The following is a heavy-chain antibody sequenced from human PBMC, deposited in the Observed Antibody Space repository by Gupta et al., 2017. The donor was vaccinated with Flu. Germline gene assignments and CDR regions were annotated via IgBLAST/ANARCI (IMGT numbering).Heavy chain of an antibody. V-gene: IGHV1-69*06. J-gene: IGHJ6*02. D-gene: IGHD3-3*01. CDR2: IIPVFGTP. Sequence: QVQLVQSGAEVKKSGSSVKVSCKASGGTFGSYAVTWVRQAPGQGLEWMGGIIPVFGTPNYAQRFQGRVTITADKSTRTAYMELSSLSSEDTAVYYCARSYDFWSGPHRDYQYYGMDVWGQGTTVTVSS. CDR1: GGTFGSYA. CDR3: ARSYDFWSGPHRDYQYYGMDV.